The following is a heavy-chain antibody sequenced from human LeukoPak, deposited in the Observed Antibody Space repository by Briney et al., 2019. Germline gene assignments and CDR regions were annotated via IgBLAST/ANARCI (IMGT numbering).Heavy chain of an antibody. CDR1: GGSFSGYY. V-gene: IGHV4-34*01. D-gene: IGHD3-22*01. CDR2: IYYSGST. CDR3: ARRNYYDSSGAIDY. Sequence: SETLSLTCAVYGGSFSGYYWSWIRQPPGKGLEWIGSIYYSGSTYYNPSLKSRVTISVDTSKNQFSLKLSSVTAADTAVYYCARRNYYDSSGAIDYWGQGTLVTVSS. J-gene: IGHJ4*02.